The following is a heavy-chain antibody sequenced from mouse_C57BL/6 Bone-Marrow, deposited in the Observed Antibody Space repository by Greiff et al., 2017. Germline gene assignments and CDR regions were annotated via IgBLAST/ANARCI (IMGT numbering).Heavy chain of an antibody. V-gene: IGHV5-6*01. CDR3: ASLYYYGSLYWYFDV. D-gene: IGHD1-1*01. CDR2: ISSGGSYT. J-gene: IGHJ1*03. CDR1: GFTFSSYG. Sequence: EVQRVESGGDLVKPGGSLKLSCAASGFTFSSYGMSWVRQTPDKRLEWVATISSGGSYTYYPDSVKGRFTISRDNAKNTLYLQMSSLKSEDTAMYYCASLYYYGSLYWYFDVWGTGTTVTVSS.